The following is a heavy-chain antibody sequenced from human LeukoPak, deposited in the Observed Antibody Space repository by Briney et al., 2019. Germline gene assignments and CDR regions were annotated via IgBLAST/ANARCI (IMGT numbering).Heavy chain of an antibody. CDR3: ARDRYDHDSSGYYEF. CDR1: GGPISSYY. D-gene: IGHD3-22*01. Sequence: SETLSLTCTVSGGPISSYYWSWIRQPPGKELEWIGYIYESGSTDYNPSLRSRVTISRDTSKNQVSLKLTSVTTADTAVYYCARDRYDHDSSGYYEFWGQGTLVTVSS. J-gene: IGHJ4*02. V-gene: IGHV4-59*01. CDR2: IYESGST.